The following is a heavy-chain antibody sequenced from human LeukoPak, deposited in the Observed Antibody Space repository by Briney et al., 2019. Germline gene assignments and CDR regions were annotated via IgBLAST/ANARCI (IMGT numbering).Heavy chain of an antibody. D-gene: IGHD5/OR15-5a*01. CDR2: ISAYNGNT. CDR1: DYTFTSYG. CDR3: GVSRAYFDY. J-gene: IGHJ4*02. Sequence: ASVKVSCKGSDYTFTSYGISWVRQAPGQGLEWMGWISAYNGNTNYAQKLQGRVTMTTDTSTSTAYMELRSLRSDDTAVYYCGVSRAYFDYWGQGTLVTVSS. V-gene: IGHV1-18*01.